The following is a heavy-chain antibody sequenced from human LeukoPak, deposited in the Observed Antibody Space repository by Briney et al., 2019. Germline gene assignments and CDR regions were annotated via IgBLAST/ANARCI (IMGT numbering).Heavy chain of an antibody. CDR3: AKSTQQLVTSYYYGMDV. Sequence: ASVKVSCKASGYTFTGYYMHWVRQAPGQGLEWMGWINPNSGGTNYAQKFQGRGTMTRHTSISTAYMELSRLRSDDTAVYYCAKSTQQLVTSYYYGMDVWGQGTTVTVSS. CDR2: INPNSGGT. V-gene: IGHV1-2*02. CDR1: GYTFTGYY. D-gene: IGHD6-13*01. J-gene: IGHJ6*02.